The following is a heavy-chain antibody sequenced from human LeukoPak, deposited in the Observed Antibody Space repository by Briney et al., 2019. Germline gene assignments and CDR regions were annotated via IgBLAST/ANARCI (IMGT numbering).Heavy chain of an antibody. V-gene: IGHV1-18*01. Sequence: ASVKVSCKASGYTFTSYGITWVRQAPGQGLEWMGWISAYNGDTRYAQKFQGRVTITADKSTSTAYMELSSLRSEDTAVYYCARRGSTSWPFDYWGQGTLVTVSS. CDR3: ARRGSTSWPFDY. D-gene: IGHD2-2*01. CDR1: GYTFTSYG. J-gene: IGHJ4*02. CDR2: ISAYNGDT.